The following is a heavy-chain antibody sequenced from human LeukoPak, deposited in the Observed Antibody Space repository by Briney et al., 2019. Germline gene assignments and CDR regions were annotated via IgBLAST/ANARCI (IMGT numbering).Heavy chain of an antibody. V-gene: IGHV3-15*01. Sequence: GSLRLSCAASGFTFSNAWMSWVRQAPGKGLEWVGRIKSKTDGGTTDYAAPVKGRFTISRDDSKNTLYLQMNSLKTEDTAVYYCTTGITMIVVAYDAFDIWGQGTMVTVSS. D-gene: IGHD3-22*01. CDR2: IKSKTDGGTT. CDR1: GFTFSNAW. J-gene: IGHJ3*02. CDR3: TTGITMIVVAYDAFDI.